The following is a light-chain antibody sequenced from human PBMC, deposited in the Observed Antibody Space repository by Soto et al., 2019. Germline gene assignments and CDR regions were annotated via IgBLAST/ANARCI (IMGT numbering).Light chain of an antibody. CDR3: RQYGISGT. CDR1: QSVSNNY. CDR2: GAS. V-gene: IGKV3-20*01. Sequence: EIVLTQSPGTLSLSPGERATLSCRASQSVSNNYLAWYQQKPGQAPRLLIYGASNRATGIPDRFSGSGAGTDFILTISRLEPEDLAVYDCRQYGISGTFGQGTKVEIK. J-gene: IGKJ1*01.